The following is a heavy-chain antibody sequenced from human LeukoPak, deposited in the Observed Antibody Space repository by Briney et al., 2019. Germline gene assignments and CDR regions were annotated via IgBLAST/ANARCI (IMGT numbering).Heavy chain of an antibody. V-gene: IGHV1-69*04. J-gene: IGHJ4*02. Sequence: SVKVSCKASGGTFSSYAISWVRQAPGQGLEWVGRIIPILGIANYAQKFQGRVTITADKSTSTAYMELSSLRSEDTAVYYCAREVITFGGVIVSPDYWGQGTLVTVSS. CDR3: AREVITFGGVIVSPDY. CDR2: IIPILGIA. CDR1: GGTFSSYA. D-gene: IGHD3-16*02.